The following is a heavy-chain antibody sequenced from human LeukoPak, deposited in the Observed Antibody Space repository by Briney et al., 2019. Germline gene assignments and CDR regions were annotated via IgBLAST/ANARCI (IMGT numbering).Heavy chain of an antibody. D-gene: IGHD3-10*01. CDR2: ISSSGSNI. CDR1: GFTFSSYE. CDR3: ARCLGAITHFDY. Sequence: PGGSLRLSCAASGFTFSSYEMNWLRQAPGKGLEWVSYISSSGSNIYYADSVKGRFTISRDNARNSLYLQMNSLRAEDKAVYYWARCLGAITHFDYWGQGTLVTVSS. V-gene: IGHV3-48*03. J-gene: IGHJ4*02.